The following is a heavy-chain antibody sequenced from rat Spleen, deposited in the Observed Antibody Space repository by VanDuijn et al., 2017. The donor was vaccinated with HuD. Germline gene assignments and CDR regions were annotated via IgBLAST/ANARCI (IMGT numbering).Heavy chain of an antibody. CDR3: ATHQGMVVITPFDY. D-gene: IGHD1-12*02. J-gene: IGHJ2*01. Sequence: EVQLVESGGGLVQPGRSMKLSCAASGFTLSDYAMSWVRQSPKKGLEWVATIIYDGSSTDYRDSVKCRFTISRDNAKSTLYLQRDRLRSEDTATYYCATHQGMVVITPFDYWGQGVMVTVSS. CDR1: GFTLSDYA. V-gene: IGHV5S10*01. CDR2: IIYDGSST.